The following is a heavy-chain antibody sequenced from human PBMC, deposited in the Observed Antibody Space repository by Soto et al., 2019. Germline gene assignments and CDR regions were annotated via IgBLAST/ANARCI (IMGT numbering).Heavy chain of an antibody. CDR3: ASTCSTSWYWFDP. CDR2: IFSNDEK. V-gene: IGHV2-26*04. D-gene: IGHD6-13*01. J-gene: IGHJ5*02. CDR1: GFSLSNAGLG. Sequence: QVTVKESGPVLVKPTETLTLTCTVSGFSLSNAGLGVSWIRQPPGKALEWLAHIFSNDEKSYSTSLKSRLTTSNDTSKCQVVPTITNMDPVHTATYYCASTCSTSWYWFDPWRPGTLVTVSA.